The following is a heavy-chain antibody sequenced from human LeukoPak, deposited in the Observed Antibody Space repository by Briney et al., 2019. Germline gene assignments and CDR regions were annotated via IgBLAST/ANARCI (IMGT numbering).Heavy chain of an antibody. CDR2: MDPKSGNT. V-gene: IGHV1-8*01. D-gene: IGHD5-12*01. Sequence: ASVKVSCKASGYTFTTHDINWVRQATGQGLEWMGWMDPKSGNTGYAQNFQGRITMTSNTSISTAYMELSSLRSEDTAVYFCTRGSGDGGETNWFDPWGLGTLVTVSS. CDR3: TRGSGDGGETNWFDP. CDR1: GYTFTTHD. J-gene: IGHJ5*02.